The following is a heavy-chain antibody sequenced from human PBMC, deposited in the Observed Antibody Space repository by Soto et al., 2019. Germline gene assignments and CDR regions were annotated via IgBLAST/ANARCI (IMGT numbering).Heavy chain of an antibody. CDR1: GYTFTGYY. CDR3: ARVCRSHFCGGDWLDY. CDR2: INPNSGGT. V-gene: IGHV1-2*02. J-gene: IGHJ4*02. Sequence: GASVKVSCKASGYTFTGYYMHWVRQAPGQGLEWMGWINPNSGGTNYAQKFQGRVTMTRDTSISTAYMELSRLRSDDTAVYYCARVCRSHFCGGDWLDYWGQGTLVTVSS. D-gene: IGHD2-21*02.